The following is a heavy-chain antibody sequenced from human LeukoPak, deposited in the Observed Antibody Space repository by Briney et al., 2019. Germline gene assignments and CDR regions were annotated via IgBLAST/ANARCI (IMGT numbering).Heavy chain of an antibody. CDR3: ARGWNYYGSGSYYK. CDR1: GFTFSSYS. V-gene: IGHV3-21*01. D-gene: IGHD3-10*01. CDR2: ISSSSSYI. Sequence: GGSLRLSCAASGFTFSSYSMNWVRQAPGKGLEWVSSISSSSSYIYYADSVKGRFTISRDNAKNSLYPQMNSLRAEDTAVYYCARGWNYYGSGSYYKWGQGTLVTVSS. J-gene: IGHJ4*02.